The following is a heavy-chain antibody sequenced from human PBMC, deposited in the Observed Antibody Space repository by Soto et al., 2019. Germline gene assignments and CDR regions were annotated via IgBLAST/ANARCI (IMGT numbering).Heavy chain of an antibody. Sequence: HPGGSLRLSCTASGFTLSSYAMRWVRQAPGKGLEWVSSFNGGGGTTNYADSVKGRCTISRDNSKNTMYLQMNRLRAEDTALYFCAKIICTTNCYGYGGQGTLVTVSS. V-gene: IGHV3-23*01. D-gene: IGHD2-2*01. CDR1: GFTLSSYA. CDR2: FNGGGGTT. CDR3: AKIICTTNCYGY. J-gene: IGHJ4*02.